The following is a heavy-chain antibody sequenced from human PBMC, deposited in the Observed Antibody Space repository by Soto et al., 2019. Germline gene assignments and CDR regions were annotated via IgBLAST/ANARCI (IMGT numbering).Heavy chain of an antibody. D-gene: IGHD6-19*01. CDR3: ARGARAVPDSHFDAFDI. V-gene: IGHV1-3*01. J-gene: IGHJ3*02. CDR2: INPGDGDT. Sequence: ASVKVSCKAGSYSFTKYGLHWLRQAPGQRLEWMGWINPGDGDTKYSQIFQGRVTITRDTSATTAYLELTGLRSEDTAFYYCARGARAVPDSHFDAFDIWGHGSMVTVSS. CDR1: SYSFTKYG.